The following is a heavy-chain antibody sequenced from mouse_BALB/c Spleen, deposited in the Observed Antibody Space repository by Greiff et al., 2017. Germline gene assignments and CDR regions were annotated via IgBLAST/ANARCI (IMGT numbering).Heavy chain of an antibody. J-gene: IGHJ2*01. CDR3: ARKGDYGTFFDY. CDR2: INPGSGGT. D-gene: IGHD2-1*01. V-gene: IGHV1-54*01. CDR1: GYAFTNYL. Sequence: VQLQQSGAELVRPGTSVKVSCKASGYAFTNYLIEWVKQRPGQGLEWIGVINPGSGGTNYNEKFKGKATLTADKSSSTAYMQLSSLTSDDSAVYFCARKGDYGTFFDYWGQGTTLTVSS.